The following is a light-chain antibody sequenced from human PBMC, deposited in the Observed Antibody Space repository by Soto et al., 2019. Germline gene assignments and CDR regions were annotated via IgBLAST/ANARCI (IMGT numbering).Light chain of an antibody. Sequence: EIVLTQSPGTLSLSPGERATLSCRASQSVSSSYLAWYQQKPGQAPRLLIQGASSRATGIPDRFSGSGSGTDFTLTISRLEPEDFAVYYCQQYGSSSWTFGQGTKVEIK. J-gene: IGKJ1*01. V-gene: IGKV3-20*01. CDR2: GAS. CDR3: QQYGSSSWT. CDR1: QSVSSSY.